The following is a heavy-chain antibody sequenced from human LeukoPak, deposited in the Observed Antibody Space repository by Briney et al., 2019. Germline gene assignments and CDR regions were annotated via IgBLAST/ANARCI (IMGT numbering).Heavy chain of an antibody. CDR2: IYYSGST. CDR3: ASYAAARDYWYFDL. D-gene: IGHD2-2*01. V-gene: IGHV4-31*03. Sequence: PSETLSLTCTVSGVSISSGGYYWSWIRQHPGKGLEWIGYIYYSGSTYYNPSLKSRVTISVDTSKNQFSLKLSSVTAADTAVYYCASYAAARDYWYFDLWGRGTLVTVSS. J-gene: IGHJ2*01. CDR1: GVSISSGGYY.